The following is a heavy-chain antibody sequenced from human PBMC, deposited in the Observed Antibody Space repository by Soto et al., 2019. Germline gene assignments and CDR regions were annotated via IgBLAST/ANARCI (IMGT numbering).Heavy chain of an antibody. V-gene: IGHV3-30-3*01. D-gene: IGHD6-19*01. J-gene: IGHJ4*02. CDR1: GFTFSSYA. CDR3: ARDHRAVAPFDY. Sequence: GGSLRLSCAASGFTFSSYAMHWVRQAPGKGLEWVAVISYDGSNKYYADSVKGRFTISRDNSKNTLYLQMNSLRAEDTAVYYCARDHRAVAPFDYWGQGTLVTVSS. CDR2: ISYDGSNK.